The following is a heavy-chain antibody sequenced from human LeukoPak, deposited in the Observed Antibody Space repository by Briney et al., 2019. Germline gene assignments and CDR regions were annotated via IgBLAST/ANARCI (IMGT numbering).Heavy chain of an antibody. CDR3: ARERGGQRTGQFDQ. Sequence: SETLSLTCTVSGDSIRSSYWSWIRQPPGETLEWVGYIYYSGSANYNPSLKDRVSMSVDTSKNQLSLRLNSVTAADTAIYYCARERGGQRTGQFDQWGQGILVNVSS. V-gene: IGHV4-59*01. J-gene: IGHJ4*02. D-gene: IGHD1-1*01. CDR2: IYYSGSA. CDR1: GDSIRSSY.